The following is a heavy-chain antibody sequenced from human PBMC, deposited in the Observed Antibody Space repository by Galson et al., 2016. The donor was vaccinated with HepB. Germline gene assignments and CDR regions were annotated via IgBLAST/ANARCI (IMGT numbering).Heavy chain of an antibody. J-gene: IGHJ6*03. CDR3: ARDFRLGDPDYMDV. D-gene: IGHD3-16*01. CDR1: GFTFSDCE. Sequence: SLRLSCAASGFTFSDCEFHWVRQAPGKGLDWVAVISRAGGTTFYADSVKGRFTISRDNSKNTVDLQMHSLRSEDAAVYFCARDFRLGDPDYMDVWGKGTTVTVS. CDR2: ISRAGGTT. V-gene: IGHV3-30-3*01.